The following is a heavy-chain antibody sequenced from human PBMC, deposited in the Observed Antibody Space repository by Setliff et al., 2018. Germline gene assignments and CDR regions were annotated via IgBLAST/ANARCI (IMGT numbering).Heavy chain of an antibody. CDR2: ITDSGGTT. J-gene: IGHJ4*02. D-gene: IGHD3-10*01. Sequence: QSGGSLRLSCAASGFTFSSYAMNWVRQAPGKGLEWVSTITDSGGTTYYADSVKGRFTISRDNSKNTLYLQMNSLRAEDTAVYYCAKALTTVRGGPFDYWGQGTLVTVSS. V-gene: IGHV3-23*01. CDR1: GFTFSSYA. CDR3: AKALTTVRGGPFDY.